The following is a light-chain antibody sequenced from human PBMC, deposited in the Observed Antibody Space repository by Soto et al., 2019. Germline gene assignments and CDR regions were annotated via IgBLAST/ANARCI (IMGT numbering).Light chain of an antibody. Sequence: QSALTQPASVSGAPGQSITISCTGTSSDIGSDYLVSWYQQHPGKAPKLMIYEGTKRPSGVSNRFSGSRSGNTASLTISGLQAEDEANYYCSSHAGSDIVVTFGGGTKVTVL. J-gene: IGLJ3*02. V-gene: IGLV2-23*01. CDR3: SSHAGSDIVVT. CDR2: EGT. CDR1: SSDIGSDYL.